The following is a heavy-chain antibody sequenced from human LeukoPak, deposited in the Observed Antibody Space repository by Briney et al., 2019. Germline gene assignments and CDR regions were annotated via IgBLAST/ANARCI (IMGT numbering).Heavy chain of an antibody. V-gene: IGHV4-34*01. J-gene: IGHJ4*02. CDR2: INHSGST. CDR3: ARGRGSSSWYRAFDY. CDR1: GGSFSGYY. D-gene: IGHD6-13*01. Sequence: SETLSLTCAVYGGSFSGYYWSWIRQPPGKGLEWIGEINHSGSTNYNPSLKSRVTRSVDTSKNQFSLKLSSVTAADTAVYYGARGRGSSSWYRAFDYWGQGTLVTVSS.